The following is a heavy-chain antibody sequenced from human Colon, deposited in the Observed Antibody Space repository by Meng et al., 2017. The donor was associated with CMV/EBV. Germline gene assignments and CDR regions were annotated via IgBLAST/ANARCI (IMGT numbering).Heavy chain of an antibody. CDR3: ANVFDYDFWGGPDS. CDR2: IRYDGSNK. J-gene: IGHJ4*02. V-gene: IGHV3-30*02. Sequence: GESLEISCAASGFTFRSYGMHWVRQAPGKGLEWVAFIRYDGSNKYYADSVKGRFTISRDNSKNMLYLQMNSLRAEDTAVYYCANVFDYDFWGGPDSWGQGTLVTVSS. D-gene: IGHD3-3*01. CDR1: GFTFRSYG.